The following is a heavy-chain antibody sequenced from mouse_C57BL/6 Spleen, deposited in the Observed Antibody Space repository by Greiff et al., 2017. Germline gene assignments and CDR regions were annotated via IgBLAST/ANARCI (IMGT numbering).Heavy chain of an antibody. CDR2: INPNNGGT. Sequence: VQLQQSGPELVKPGASVKISCKASGYTFTDYYMNWVKQSHGKSLEWIGDINPNNGGTSYNQKFKGKATLTVDKSSSTAYMELRSLTSEDSAVYYCARCYYGSSPHFDYWGQGTTLTVSS. CDR1: GYTFTDYY. CDR3: ARCYYGSSPHFDY. J-gene: IGHJ2*01. D-gene: IGHD1-1*01. V-gene: IGHV1-26*01.